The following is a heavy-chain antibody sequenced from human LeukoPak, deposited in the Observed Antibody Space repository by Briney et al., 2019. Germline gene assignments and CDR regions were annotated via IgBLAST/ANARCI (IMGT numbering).Heavy chain of an antibody. CDR2: IRYDGGEK. V-gene: IGHV3-7*01. CDR3: ARDGTAAGLYFDL. J-gene: IGHJ4*01. Sequence: GGSLRLSCAVSGFTFSDYWMNWVRQAPGKGLEWVASIRYDGGEKSYGDSVKGRFTIYRENTKRTLYVQMSSQRAEDTPVYFCARDGTAAGLYFDLWGQGTLVTVSS. CDR1: GFTFSDYW. D-gene: IGHD6-13*01.